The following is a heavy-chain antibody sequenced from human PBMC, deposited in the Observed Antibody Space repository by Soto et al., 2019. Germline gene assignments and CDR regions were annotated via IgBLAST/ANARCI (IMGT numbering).Heavy chain of an antibody. CDR3: ARSDCYGVCRGKWLDP. V-gene: IGHV4-4*02. Sequence: QVQLQESGPGLVKPSGTLSLTCAVSGGSISSDDWWTWVRQTPGKGLEWIGAIYHRGTTNYNPSLMSRVTRGVDKAKSQFSLRLDSVTAADTAVYYCARSDCYGVCRGKWLDPWGQGILVTVSS. D-gene: IGHD2-21*02. CDR2: IYHRGTT. J-gene: IGHJ5*02. CDR1: GGSISSDDW.